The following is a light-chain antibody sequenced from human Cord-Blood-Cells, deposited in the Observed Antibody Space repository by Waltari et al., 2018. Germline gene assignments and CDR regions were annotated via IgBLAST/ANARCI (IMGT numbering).Light chain of an antibody. Sequence: SYVQTQPPSVSVAPGKTARITCGGNKIGSKSVHWYQQKPGQAPVLVVNDDSDRPSGSTARFFGSNSGNTAALTISRVEAGDEADYYCQVWDSSSDREVFGGGTKLTVL. CDR3: QVWDSSSDREV. CDR1: KIGSKS. V-gene: IGLV3-21*03. CDR2: DDS. J-gene: IGLJ3*02.